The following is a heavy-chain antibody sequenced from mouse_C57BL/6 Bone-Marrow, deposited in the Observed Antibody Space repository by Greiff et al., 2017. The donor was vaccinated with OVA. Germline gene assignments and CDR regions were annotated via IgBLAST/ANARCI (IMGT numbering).Heavy chain of an antibody. CDR2: IYPGDGDT. V-gene: IGHV1-82*01. CDR3: ARDYYGSILYAMDY. J-gene: IGHJ4*01. D-gene: IGHD1-1*01. Sequence: VKLQESGPELVKPGASVKISCKASGYAFSSSWMNWVKQRPGKGLEWIGRIYPGDGDTNYNGKFKGKATLTADKSSSTAYMQLSSLTSEDSAVYFCARDYYGSILYAMDYWGQGTSVTVSS. CDR1: GYAFSSSW.